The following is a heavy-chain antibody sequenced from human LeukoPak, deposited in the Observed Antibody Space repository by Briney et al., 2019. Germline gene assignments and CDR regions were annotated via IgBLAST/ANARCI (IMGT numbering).Heavy chain of an antibody. V-gene: IGHV3-74*01. CDR3: ARALPPSVNTPWK. J-gene: IGHJ4*02. Sequence: GGSLRLSCAASGFTFSSYWMHWVRQAPGKRLVGVSRISSDGSTTSYADSVKGRFTIFREHAKNTLYLQMNRLGAEDTAVYYCARALPPSVNTPWKWGQGTQVTVSS. CDR2: ISSDGSTT. D-gene: IGHD1-1*01. CDR1: GFTFSSYW.